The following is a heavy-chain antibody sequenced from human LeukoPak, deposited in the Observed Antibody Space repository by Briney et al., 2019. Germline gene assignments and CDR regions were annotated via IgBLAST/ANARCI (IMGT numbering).Heavy chain of an antibody. V-gene: IGHV1-18*01. CDR3: ARVREPYGAGTYFDY. CDR1: GYTFTSYG. D-gene: IGHD1-14*01. J-gene: IGHJ4*02. Sequence: ASVKVSCKASGYTFTSYGISWVRQAPGQGLEWTGWSSVYNGNTNYVQSFQGRVSMTTDTSTSTAYMELRSLTSDDTAVYYCARVREPYGAGTYFDYWGQGTLVTVSS. CDR2: SSVYNGNT.